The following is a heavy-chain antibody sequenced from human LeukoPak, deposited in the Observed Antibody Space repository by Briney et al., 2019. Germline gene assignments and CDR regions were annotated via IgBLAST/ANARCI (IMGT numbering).Heavy chain of an antibody. D-gene: IGHD3-3*01. V-gene: IGHV3-30*01. CDR3: ARDGPDDFWSGLRPNYYMDV. J-gene: IGHJ6*03. CDR2: ISYDGSNK. CDR1: GFTFSSYA. Sequence: GGSLRLSCAASGFTFSSYAMHWVRQAPGKGLEWVAVISYDGSNKYYADSVMGRFTISRDNSKNTLYLQVNSLRAEDTAVYYCARDGPDDFWSGLRPNYYMDVWGKGTTVTVSS.